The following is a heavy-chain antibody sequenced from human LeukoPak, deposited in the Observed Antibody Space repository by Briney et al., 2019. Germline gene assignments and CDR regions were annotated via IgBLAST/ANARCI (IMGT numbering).Heavy chain of an antibody. V-gene: IGHV3-30*02. J-gene: IGHJ3*02. CDR1: GFTFSSYG. CDR2: IRYDGSNK. Sequence: PGGSLRLSCAASGFTFSSYGMHWVRQAPGKGLEWVAFIRYDGSNKYYADFVKGRFTISRDNAKNSLYLQMNSLRAEDTAVYYCARTLVGYCSSTSCRSRGAFDIWGQGTMVTVSS. CDR3: ARTLVGYCSSTSCRSRGAFDI. D-gene: IGHD2-2*01.